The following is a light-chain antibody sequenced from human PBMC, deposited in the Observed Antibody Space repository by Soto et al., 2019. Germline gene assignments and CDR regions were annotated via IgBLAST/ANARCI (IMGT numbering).Light chain of an antibody. Sequence: EIVLTQSPGILSLSPGERATLSCRASQSVSSYLAWYQQKPGQAPRLLIYGVSNRATGVPDRFSGSGSGTDFTLTISRLEPEDFAVYYCQQYGSSPLTFGGGTKVDVK. CDR2: GVS. V-gene: IGKV3-20*01. CDR3: QQYGSSPLT. CDR1: QSVSSY. J-gene: IGKJ4*01.